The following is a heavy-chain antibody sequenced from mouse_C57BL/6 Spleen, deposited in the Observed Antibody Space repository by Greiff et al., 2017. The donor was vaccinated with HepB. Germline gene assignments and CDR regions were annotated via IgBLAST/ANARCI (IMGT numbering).Heavy chain of an antibody. D-gene: IGHD2-5*01. CDR3: AAYYSNFFAY. J-gene: IGHJ3*01. Sequence: QVQLQQPGAELVMPGASVKLSCKASGYTFTSYWMHWVKQRPGQGLEWIGEIDPSDSYTNYNQKFKGKSTLTVDKSSSTDYMQLSSLTSEDSAVYYCAAYYSNFFAYWGQGTLVTVSA. CDR1: GYTFTSYW. CDR2: IDPSDSYT. V-gene: IGHV1-69*01.